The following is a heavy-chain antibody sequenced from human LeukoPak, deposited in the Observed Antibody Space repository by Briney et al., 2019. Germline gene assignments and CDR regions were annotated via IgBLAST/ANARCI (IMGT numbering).Heavy chain of an antibody. CDR3: ARATKEVIVVVPAATLDY. J-gene: IGHJ4*02. CDR1: GGSISSYY. CDR2: IYTSGST. V-gene: IGHV4-4*07. D-gene: IGHD2-2*01. Sequence: SETLSLACTVSGGSISSYYWSWLRQPAGKGLEWIGRIYTSGSTNYNPSLESRVTMSVDTSKNQFSLKLSSVTAEDTAVYYCARATKEVIVVVPAATLDYWGQGTLVTVSS.